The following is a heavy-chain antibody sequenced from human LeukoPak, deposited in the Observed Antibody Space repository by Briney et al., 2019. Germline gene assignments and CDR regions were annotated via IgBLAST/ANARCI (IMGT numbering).Heavy chain of an antibody. V-gene: IGHV1-69*05. CDR2: IISIFGTA. D-gene: IGHD4-17*01. CDR1: GDTFSSYA. J-gene: IGHJ4*02. Sequence: GASVKVSCKASGDTFSSYAISWVRQAPGQGLEWMGGIISIFGTANYAQKFQGRVTITKNDSTCTAYMELGSLRSEDTAVYYVARDGPHCDYVVATDWGQGTLVTVSS. CDR3: ARDGPHCDYVVATD.